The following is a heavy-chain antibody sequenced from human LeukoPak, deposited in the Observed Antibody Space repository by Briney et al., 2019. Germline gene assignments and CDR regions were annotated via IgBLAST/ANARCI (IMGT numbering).Heavy chain of an antibody. CDR2: IKQDGSDK. CDR1: GFTLSSYW. Sequence: GGSLRLSCAASGFTLSSYWMTWVRQAPGKGLEWVAKIKQDGSDKYYVDSVKGRFTISRDNAENSLYLQMNSLRDEDTAVYYCARTDFWSGYHRGYFDYWGQGTLVTVSS. D-gene: IGHD3-3*01. V-gene: IGHV3-7*05. J-gene: IGHJ4*02. CDR3: ARTDFWSGYHRGYFDY.